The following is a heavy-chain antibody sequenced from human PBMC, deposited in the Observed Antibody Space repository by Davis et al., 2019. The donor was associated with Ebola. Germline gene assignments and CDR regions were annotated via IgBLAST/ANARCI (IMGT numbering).Heavy chain of an antibody. D-gene: IGHD3-16*01. J-gene: IGHJ6*02. CDR3: ALMVHPSFGGNYYYGLDV. CDR2: ISAYNGNT. V-gene: IGHV1-18*01. CDR1: GYTFTSYG. Sequence: AASVKVSCKASGYTFTSYGISWVRQAPGQGLEWMGWISAYNGNTNYAQKLQGRVTITADESTSTAYMELSSLRSEDTAVYYCALMVHPSFGGNYYYGLDVWGQGTTVTVSS.